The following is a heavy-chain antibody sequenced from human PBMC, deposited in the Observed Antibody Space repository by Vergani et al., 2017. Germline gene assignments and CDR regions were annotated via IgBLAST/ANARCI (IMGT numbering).Heavy chain of an antibody. V-gene: IGHV4-31*11. CDR2: IFYSGTT. D-gene: IGHD6-25*01. CDR3: ARVDTQVPATSHFYCMDV. Sequence: QVQLQESGPGVVKPSQTLSLTCAVSGRSISSGDHCWTWIRQRPGKGLEWIGYIFYSGTTYDNPSLRSRLTISVDTSQNQFSLKLRSVTAADTAVYYCARVDTQVPATSHFYCMDVWGKGTTVVVSS. J-gene: IGHJ6*03. CDR1: GRSISSGDHC.